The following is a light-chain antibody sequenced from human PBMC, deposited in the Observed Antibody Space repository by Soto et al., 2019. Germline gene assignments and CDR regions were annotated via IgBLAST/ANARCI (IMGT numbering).Light chain of an antibody. V-gene: IGLV2-14*01. CDR1: SSDVGGYNY. J-gene: IGLJ1*01. CDR3: SSYTGSSTLYA. Sequence: QSVLTQPASVSGSPGQSITISCTETSSDVGGYNYVSWYQQHPGKAPKLMIYDVSNRPSGVSNRFSGSKSGNTASLTISGLQAEDEADYYCSSYTGSSTLYAFGTGTKVTV. CDR2: DVS.